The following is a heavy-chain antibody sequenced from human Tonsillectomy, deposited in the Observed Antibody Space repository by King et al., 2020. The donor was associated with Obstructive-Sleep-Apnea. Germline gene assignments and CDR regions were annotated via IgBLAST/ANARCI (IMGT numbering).Heavy chain of an antibody. CDR2: IKQDGYYK. V-gene: IGHV3-7*03. CDR1: GFIFSSYW. Sequence: VQLVESGGGLVQPGGSLRLSCAASGFIFSSYWMTWVRQAPGKGLEWVANIKQDGYYKYYVDSVKGRCTISRDNAKNSSYLQMNSLRSEDTAVYYCARDLLRRFDYWGQGTLVTVSS. J-gene: IGHJ4*02. CDR3: ARDLLRRFDY.